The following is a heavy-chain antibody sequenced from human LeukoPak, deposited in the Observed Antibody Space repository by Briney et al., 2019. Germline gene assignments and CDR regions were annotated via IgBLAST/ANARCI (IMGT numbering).Heavy chain of an antibody. Sequence: PGESLKISCKGSGYSFTSYWIGWVRQMPGKGLEWMGIIYPGDSDTRYSPSFQGQVTISAHKSISTAYLQWSSLKASDTAMYYCARQNGGPDYYYYMDVWGKGTTVTVSS. D-gene: IGHD3-16*01. CDR1: GYSFTSYW. CDR2: IYPGDSDT. V-gene: IGHV5-51*01. CDR3: ARQNGGPDYYYYMDV. J-gene: IGHJ6*03.